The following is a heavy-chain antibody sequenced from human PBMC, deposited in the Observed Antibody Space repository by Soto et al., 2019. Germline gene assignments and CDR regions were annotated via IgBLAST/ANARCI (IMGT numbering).Heavy chain of an antibody. D-gene: IGHD5-12*01. V-gene: IGHV3-30*18. J-gene: IGHJ4*02. CDR3: AKSLLRFNLGWYYMDH. CDR2: ISHDAYNK. Sequence: SLRLSCTTSGFIFSSYAMHWVRQAPGKGLEWVAVISHDAYNKYHTDSVRGRFTISRDDSKNTLYLQMNGLRAEDTAVYYCAKSLLRFNLGWYYMDHWGQGIPVTVSS. CDR1: GFIFSSYA.